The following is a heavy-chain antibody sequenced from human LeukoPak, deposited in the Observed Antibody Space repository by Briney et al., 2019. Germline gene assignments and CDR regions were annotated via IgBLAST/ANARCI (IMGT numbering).Heavy chain of an antibody. CDR2: IYYSGST. CDR3: ARHTSSSWSGYYYYYGMDV. Sequence: SETLSLTCTVPGGSISSYYWSWIRQPPGKGLEWIGYIYYSGSTNYNPSLKSRFTISVDTSKNQFSLKLSSVTAADTAVYYCARHTSSSWSGYYYYYGMDVWGQGTTVTVSS. CDR1: GGSISSYY. D-gene: IGHD6-13*01. V-gene: IGHV4-59*08. J-gene: IGHJ6*02.